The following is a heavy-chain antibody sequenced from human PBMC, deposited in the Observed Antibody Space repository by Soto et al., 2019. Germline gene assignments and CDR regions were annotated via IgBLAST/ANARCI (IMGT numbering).Heavy chain of an antibody. CDR1: GFTFSSYS. CDR2: ISSSSSYI. J-gene: IGHJ4*02. CDR3: ARDSYDSSGYSTPFDY. D-gene: IGHD3-22*01. V-gene: IGHV3-21*01. Sequence: PGGSLILSCAASGFTFSSYSMNWVRQAPGKGLEWVSSISSSSSYIYYADSVKGRFTISRDNAKNSLYLQMNSLRAEDTAVYYCARDSYDSSGYSTPFDYWGQGTLVTVSS.